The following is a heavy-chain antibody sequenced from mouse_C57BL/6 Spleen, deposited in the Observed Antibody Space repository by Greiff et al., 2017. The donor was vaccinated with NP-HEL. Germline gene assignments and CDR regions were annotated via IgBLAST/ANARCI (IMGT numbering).Heavy chain of an antibody. CDR1: GYTFTSYG. D-gene: IGHD1-1*01. J-gene: IGHJ3*01. V-gene: IGHV1-81*01. Sequence: QVQLKQSGAELARPGASVKLSCKASGYTFTSYGISWVKQRTGQGLEWIGEIYPRSGNTYYNEKFKGKATLTADKSSSTAYMELRSLTSEDSAVYFCARNANYYGSREDPFAYWGQGTLVTVSA. CDR2: IYPRSGNT. CDR3: ARNANYYGSREDPFAY.